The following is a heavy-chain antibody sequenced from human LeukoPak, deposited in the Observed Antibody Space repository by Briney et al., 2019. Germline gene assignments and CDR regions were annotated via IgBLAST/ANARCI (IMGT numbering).Heavy chain of an antibody. D-gene: IGHD6-13*01. Sequence: GGSLRLSCAASGFPFNAYWMTWVRQAPGKGLEWVANIRQDGDTKYYVDSVKGRFTISRDNAMNSLYLQMNSLRAEDTAIYYCARSLPYGTTWYGRSGFWGQGTLVTVSS. CDR3: ARSLPYGTTWYGRSGF. V-gene: IGHV3-7*03. J-gene: IGHJ4*02. CDR1: GFPFNAYW. CDR2: IRQDGDTK.